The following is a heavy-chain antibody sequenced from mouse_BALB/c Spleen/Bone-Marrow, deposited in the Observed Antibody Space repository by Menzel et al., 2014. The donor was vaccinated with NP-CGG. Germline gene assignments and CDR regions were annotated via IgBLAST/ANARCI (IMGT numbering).Heavy chain of an antibody. D-gene: IGHD2-3*01. V-gene: IGHV14-3*02. CDR2: IDPANGNA. CDR1: GFNIKDTY. J-gene: IGHJ2*01. CDR3: AIYFYFDY. Sequence: VQLQQSGAELVKPGASVRLSCTASGFNIKDTYMHWVKRRPDQGLEWIGRIDPANGNAKHDPKFQGKAAITAGTSSNTTYLQLSSLTSEDTAVYYCAIYFYFDYWGQGTTLTVSS.